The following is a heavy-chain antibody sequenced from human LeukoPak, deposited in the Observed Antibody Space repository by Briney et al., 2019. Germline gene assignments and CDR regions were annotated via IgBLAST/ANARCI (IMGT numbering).Heavy chain of an antibody. CDR3: ARDDVLSRRAFDI. CDR1: RGSIISYY. CDR2: IYTSGST. D-gene: IGHD3-16*01. J-gene: IGHJ3*02. Sequence: SETLSLTCTVSRGSIISYYWSWIRQPAGKGLEGIGRIYTSGSTNYNPSLKSRVTMSVDTSKNQFSLKLSSVTAADTAVYHCARDDVLSRRAFDIWGQGTMVTVSS. V-gene: IGHV4-4*07.